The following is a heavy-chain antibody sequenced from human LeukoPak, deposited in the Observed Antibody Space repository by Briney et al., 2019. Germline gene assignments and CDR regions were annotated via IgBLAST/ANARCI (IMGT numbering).Heavy chain of an antibody. CDR3: ARADPNASGYFYRFNWFDP. Sequence: SETLSLTGTVSGGSISSYYWNWVRQPPGKGLEWIGNIYSSGSTDYNPSLKSRVTISLDTSKFQFSLRLNSVTAADTAVYYCARADPNASGYFYRFNWFDPWGQGTLVTVSS. D-gene: IGHD3-10*01. CDR1: GGSISSYY. CDR2: IYSSGST. V-gene: IGHV4-59*01. J-gene: IGHJ5*02.